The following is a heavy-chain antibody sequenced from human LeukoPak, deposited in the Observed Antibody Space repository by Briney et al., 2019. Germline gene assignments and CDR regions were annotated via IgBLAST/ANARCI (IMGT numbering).Heavy chain of an antibody. CDR2: ISPNSGGT. CDR1: GYTFTAYY. D-gene: IGHD7-27*01. CDR3: AIQPWGSGNNWYFDL. J-gene: IGHJ2*01. V-gene: IGHV1-2*02. Sequence: ASVKVSCKASGYTFTAYYIHWVRQAPGQGLEWMGWISPNSGGTGYAQKFQGRVTMTRDTSISTAYMELSSLRSDDTAVYYCAIQPWGSGNNWYFDLWGRGTLVTVSS.